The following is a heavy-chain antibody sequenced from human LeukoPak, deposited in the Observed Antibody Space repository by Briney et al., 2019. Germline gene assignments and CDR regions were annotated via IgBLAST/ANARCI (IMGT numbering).Heavy chain of an antibody. CDR3: AREPFGILTGYPSRWCDP. D-gene: IGHD3-9*01. Sequence: PSQTLSLTCTVSGGSISSGDYYWSWIRQPPGKGLEWIVYIYYSGSTYYNPSLKSLVTISVNTSKNQFSLKLSSVTAADTAVYYCAREPFGILTGYPSRWCDPCGQGTLDTVCS. J-gene: IGHJ5*02. CDR2: IYYSGST. CDR1: GGSISSGDYY. V-gene: IGHV4-30-4*01.